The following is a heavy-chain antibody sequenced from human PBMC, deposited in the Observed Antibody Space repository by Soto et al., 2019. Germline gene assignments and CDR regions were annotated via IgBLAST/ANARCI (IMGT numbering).Heavy chain of an antibody. V-gene: IGHV3-23*01. Sequence: EVLLLESGGGSVQPGTSLRLSCAASGFTFSSYAMSWVRQAPGKGLEWVSVISGRGGSTYYADSVKGRFTISRDNSNNTLYLPMNTLRAPDTAVYYSANGLPARGSAYYRYNRFDPWCQGTLVTVSS. CDR2: ISGRGGST. D-gene: IGHD3-3*01. CDR1: GFTFSSYA. J-gene: IGHJ5*02. CDR3: ANGLPARGSAYYRYNRFDP.